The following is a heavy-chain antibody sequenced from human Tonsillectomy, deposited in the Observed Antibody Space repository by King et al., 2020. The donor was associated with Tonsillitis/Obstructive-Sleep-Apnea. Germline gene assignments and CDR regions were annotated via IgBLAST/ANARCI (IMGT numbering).Heavy chain of an antibody. D-gene: IGHD6-19*01. CDR1: GFTFSTYA. J-gene: IGHJ4*02. Sequence: VQLVESGGGVVQPGRSLRLSCAASGFTFSTYAMHWVRQAPGKWLEWVVVISYDGSNKYYADSVKGRFTISRDNSKYTLYLQMNSLRAEDTAVYYCAREIGSSGWYPHFDYWGQGTLVTVSS. CDR3: AREIGSSGWYPHFDY. V-gene: IGHV3-30*04. CDR2: ISYDGSNK.